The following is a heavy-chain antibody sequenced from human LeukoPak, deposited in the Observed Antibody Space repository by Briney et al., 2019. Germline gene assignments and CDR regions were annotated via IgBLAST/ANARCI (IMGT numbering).Heavy chain of an antibody. Sequence: GGSLRLSCAASGFTFSSYSMNWVRQAPGKGLEWVSSISSSSSYIHYADSVKGRFTISRDNAKDSLYLQMNSLRAEDTAVYYCARAPGRNFFDYWGQGTLVTVSS. D-gene: IGHD2-15*01. CDR1: GFTFSSYS. CDR3: ARAPGRNFFDY. V-gene: IGHV3-21*01. J-gene: IGHJ4*02. CDR2: ISSSSSYI.